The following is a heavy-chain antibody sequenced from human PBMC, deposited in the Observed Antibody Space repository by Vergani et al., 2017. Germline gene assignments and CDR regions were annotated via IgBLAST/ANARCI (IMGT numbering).Heavy chain of an antibody. CDR3: VKDAGGYENFFDS. CDR1: GFTFSTYA. Sequence: EVQLLESGGSLKQPGGSVRLSCAASGFTFSTYAMHWVRQAPGEGLEWVSALTGGGGSTYYADSFKGRFSISKDNSRDTLYLQMNSLRPEDTATYYCVKDAGGYENFFDSWGQGTLVTVSS. D-gene: IGHD5-12*01. J-gene: IGHJ4*02. V-gene: IGHV3-23*01. CDR2: LTGGGGST.